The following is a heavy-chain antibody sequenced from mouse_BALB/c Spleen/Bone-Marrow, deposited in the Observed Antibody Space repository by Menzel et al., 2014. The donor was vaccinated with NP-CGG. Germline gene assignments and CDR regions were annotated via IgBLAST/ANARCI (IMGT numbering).Heavy chain of an antibody. J-gene: IGHJ4*01. Sequence: VQLQQSGAELVKPGASVKLSCKASGYTFSSDYMYWVKQRPGQGLEWIGEINPSNGGTNFSEKFKSKATLTVDKSSSTAYMQLSSLTSEDSAVYYCTRSRRAMDYWGQGTSVTVSS. CDR2: INPSNGGT. V-gene: IGHV1S81*02. CDR1: GYTFSSDY. D-gene: IGHD2-12*01. CDR3: TRSRRAMDY.